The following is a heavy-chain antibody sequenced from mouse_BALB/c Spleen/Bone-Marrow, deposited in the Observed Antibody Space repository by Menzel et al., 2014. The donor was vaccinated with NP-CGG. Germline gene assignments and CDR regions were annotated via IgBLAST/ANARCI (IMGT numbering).Heavy chain of an antibody. V-gene: IGHV5-6*01. CDR3: PTLPDALPNY. Sequence: EVQGVASGGDLVKPGRTTQLSCSASGFTLRSYGLCCVRQTPDNRLEWVATISSGGSYTYYPDSVKGRFTISRDNAINNVYLQMSSLNYAATTEYYCPTLPDALPNYWG. CDR1: GFTLRSYG. CDR2: ISSGGSYT. J-gene: IGHJ2*01.